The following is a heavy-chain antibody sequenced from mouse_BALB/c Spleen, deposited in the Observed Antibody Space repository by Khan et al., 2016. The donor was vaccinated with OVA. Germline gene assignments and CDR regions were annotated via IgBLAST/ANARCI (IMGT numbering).Heavy chain of an antibody. J-gene: IGHJ4*01. CDR3: ARSLVDYYAMDY. CDR1: GFTFSSYA. CDR2: ISSGGHYT. D-gene: IGHD2-2*01. Sequence: EVELVESGGGLVKPGGSLKLSCSASGFTFSSYAMSWVRQTPEKRLELVATISSGGHYTFYPDCVKGRFTISRDNARNTLYLQMSSLRSEDTDMYYCARSLVDYYAMDYWGQGTSVTVSS. V-gene: IGHV5-9-3*01.